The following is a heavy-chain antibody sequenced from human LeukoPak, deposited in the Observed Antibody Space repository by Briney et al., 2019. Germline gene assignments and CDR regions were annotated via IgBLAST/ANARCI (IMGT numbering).Heavy chain of an antibody. D-gene: IGHD5-24*01. CDR2: IDRRGDT. Sequence: PSETLSLTCAVYGGSFSPYYWSWIRQSPRKGLEWIAEIDRRGDTNYNPSVKSRVTISIGSSKNQFSLKVRSLSAADTAVYYCARGATISETGYFDFWGQGTLVTVSS. CDR3: ARGATISETGYFDF. J-gene: IGHJ4*03. CDR1: GGSFSPYY. V-gene: IGHV4-34*01.